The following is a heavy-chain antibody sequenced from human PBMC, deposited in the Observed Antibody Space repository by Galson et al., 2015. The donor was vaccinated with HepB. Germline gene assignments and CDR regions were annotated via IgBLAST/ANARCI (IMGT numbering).Heavy chain of an antibody. V-gene: IGHV3-48*02. J-gene: IGHJ6*02. Sequence: SLRLSCAASGFSFSTYGMNWVRQAPGKGLEWVLYISSSSSPIYYADSVKGRFTISRDNAKNSLYLQMSSLRDEDTAVYYCARDQGRTMGHLTLDVWGQGTTVTVSS. CDR2: ISSSSSPI. D-gene: IGHD3-10*01. CDR3: ARDQGRTMGHLTLDV. CDR1: GFSFSTYG.